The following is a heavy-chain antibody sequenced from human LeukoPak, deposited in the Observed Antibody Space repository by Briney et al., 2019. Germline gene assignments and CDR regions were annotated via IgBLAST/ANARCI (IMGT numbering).Heavy chain of an antibody. Sequence: ASVKVSCKASGGTFSSYAISWVRQAPGQGLEWMRGIIPIFGTANYAQKFQGRVTITADESTSTAYMELSSLRSEDTAVYYCAREALSITIFGVVTMGAYWFDPWGQGTLVTVSS. CDR3: AREALSITIFGVVTMGAYWFDP. D-gene: IGHD3-3*01. V-gene: IGHV1-69*13. CDR2: IIPIFGTA. CDR1: GGTFSSYA. J-gene: IGHJ5*02.